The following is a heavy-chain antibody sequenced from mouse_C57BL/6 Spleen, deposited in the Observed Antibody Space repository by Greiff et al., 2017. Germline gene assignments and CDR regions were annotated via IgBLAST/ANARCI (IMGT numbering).Heavy chain of an antibody. CDR3: ARLATTVVATDY. D-gene: IGHD1-1*01. CDR1: GYTFTSYG. Sequence: QVQLQQSGAELARPGASVKLSCKASGYTFTSYGISWVKQRTGQGLEWIGEIYPRSGNTYYNEKFKGKDTLTADKSSSTAYMELRSLTSEDSAVYFCARLATTVVATDYWGQGTTLTVSS. V-gene: IGHV1-81*01. J-gene: IGHJ2*01. CDR2: IYPRSGNT.